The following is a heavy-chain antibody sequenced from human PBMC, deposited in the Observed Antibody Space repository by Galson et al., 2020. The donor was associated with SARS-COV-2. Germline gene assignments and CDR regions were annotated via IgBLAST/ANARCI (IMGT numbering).Heavy chain of an antibody. CDR1: GYTLTSYA. CDR3: ARVKYYYGSGSYYNVAPFDY. CDR2: INAGNGNT. J-gene: IGHJ4*02. Sequence: ASVKVSCKASGYTLTSYAMHWVRQAPGQRLEWMGWINAGNGNTKYSQKFQGRVTITRDTSASTAYMELSSLRSEDTAVYYCARVKYYYGSGSYYNVAPFDYWGQGTLVTVSS. D-gene: IGHD3-10*01. V-gene: IGHV1-3*01.